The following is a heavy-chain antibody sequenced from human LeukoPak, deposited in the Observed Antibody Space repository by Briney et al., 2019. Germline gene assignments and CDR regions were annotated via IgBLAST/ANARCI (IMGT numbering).Heavy chain of an antibody. V-gene: IGHV4-4*07. Sequence: PSETLSLTCTVSGGSISSYYWSWIRQPAGKGLEWIGRIYTSGSTNYNPSLKSRVTISVDKSKNQFSLKLSSVTAADTAVYYCAREPPYYYHSSGSEPSFDYWGQGTLVTVSS. CDR2: IYTSGST. CDR3: AREPPYYYHSSGSEPSFDY. J-gene: IGHJ4*02. CDR1: GGSISSYY. D-gene: IGHD3-22*01.